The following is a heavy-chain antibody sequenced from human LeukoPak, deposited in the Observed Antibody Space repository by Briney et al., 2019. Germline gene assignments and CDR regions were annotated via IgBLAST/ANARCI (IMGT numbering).Heavy chain of an antibody. CDR2: ICSDGSQQ. CDR1: GFTFRSYG. J-gene: IGHJ4*02. D-gene: IGHD6-25*01. V-gene: IGHV3-33*01. Sequence: GMSLRLSCAASGFTFRSYGMHWVRQAQGKGLEWVAVICSDGSQQHYADSVKGGFTISRDNSKKTLYLQMNSLRVDDTAVYYCARSSDSSDLGYWGQGTLVTVSS. CDR3: ARSSDSSDLGY.